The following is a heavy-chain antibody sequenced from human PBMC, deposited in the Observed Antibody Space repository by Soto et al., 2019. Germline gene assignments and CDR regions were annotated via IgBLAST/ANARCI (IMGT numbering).Heavy chain of an antibody. D-gene: IGHD3-10*01. V-gene: IGHV1-3*01. Sequence: VASVKVSCKASGYTFTSYAMHWVRQAPGQRLEWMGWINAGNGNTKYSQKFQGRVTITRDTSASTAYMELSSLRSEDTAVYYCARDLYYYGSGNPDYWGQGTLVTVSS. CDR2: INAGNGNT. CDR1: GYTFTSYA. CDR3: ARDLYYYGSGNPDY. J-gene: IGHJ4*02.